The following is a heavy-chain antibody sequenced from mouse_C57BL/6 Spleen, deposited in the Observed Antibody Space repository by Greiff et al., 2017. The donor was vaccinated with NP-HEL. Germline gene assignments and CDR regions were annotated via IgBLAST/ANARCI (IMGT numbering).Heavy chain of an antibody. V-gene: IGHV1-81*01. J-gene: IGHJ4*01. Sequence: QVQLQQSGAELARPGASVKLSCKASGYTFTSYGISWVKQSTGQGLEWIGEISPRSGNTYYNEKFKGKATLTADKSSSTAYMELRSLTSEDSAVYFCARNYYGSSPFYAMDYWGQGTSVTVSS. CDR2: ISPRSGNT. CDR1: GYTFTSYG. CDR3: ARNYYGSSPFYAMDY. D-gene: IGHD1-1*01.